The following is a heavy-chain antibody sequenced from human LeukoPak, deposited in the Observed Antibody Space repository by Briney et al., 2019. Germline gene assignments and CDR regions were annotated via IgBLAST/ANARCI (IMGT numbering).Heavy chain of an antibody. CDR2: INAGNGNT. CDR1: GYTFTSYA. J-gene: IGHJ4*02. V-gene: IGHV1-3*01. CDR3: ARRVSGGSYFDY. D-gene: IGHD1-26*01. Sequence: ASVKVSCKASGYTFTSYAMHWVRQAPGQRLEWMGWINAGNGNTKYSQKFQGRVTITRDTSASTAYMELSSLRSDDTAVYYCARRVSGGSYFDYWGQGTLVTVSS.